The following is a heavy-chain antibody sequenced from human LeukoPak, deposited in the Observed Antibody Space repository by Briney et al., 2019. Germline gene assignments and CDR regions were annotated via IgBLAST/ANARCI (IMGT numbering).Heavy chain of an antibody. CDR1: GGSISSYY. V-gene: IGHV4-4*07. Sequence: SETLSLTCTVSGGSISSYYWSWIRQPAGKGLEWIGRIHTSGSTDYNPSLKSRVTMSVDTSRNQFSLKLSSVTAADTAVYYCARDRYHYDSSGYYVFDYWGQGTLVTVSS. CDR2: IHTSGST. D-gene: IGHD3-22*01. CDR3: ARDRYHYDSSGYYVFDY. J-gene: IGHJ4*02.